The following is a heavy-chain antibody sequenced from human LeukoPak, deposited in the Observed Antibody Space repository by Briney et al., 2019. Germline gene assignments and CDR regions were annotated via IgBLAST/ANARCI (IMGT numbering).Heavy chain of an antibody. V-gene: IGHV1-46*01. J-gene: IGHJ6*03. CDR1: GYTFTSYY. Sequence: ASVKVSCKASGYTFTSYYMHWVRQAPGQGLEWMGIINPGGGSTSYAQKFQGRVTMTRDMSTSTDYMELSSLRAEDTAVYYCAKGYGWEASYYYYYMDVWGKGTTVTISS. D-gene: IGHD1-26*01. CDR3: AKGYGWEASYYYYYMDV. CDR2: INPGGGST.